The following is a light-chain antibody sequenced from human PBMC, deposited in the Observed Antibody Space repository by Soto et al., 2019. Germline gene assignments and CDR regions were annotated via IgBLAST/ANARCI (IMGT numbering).Light chain of an antibody. J-gene: IGLJ1*01. CDR1: SSNIGGGYD. Sequence: QSVLTQPPSVSGAPGQRVTISCTGGSSNIGGGYDVHWYQQLPGTAPKLLIYGNTDRPSGVPDRFAGSKSGTSASLDITGLQPEDEADYYCQSYDISLRGYVFGDGTKLTVL. CDR2: GNT. V-gene: IGLV1-40*01. CDR3: QSYDISLRGYV.